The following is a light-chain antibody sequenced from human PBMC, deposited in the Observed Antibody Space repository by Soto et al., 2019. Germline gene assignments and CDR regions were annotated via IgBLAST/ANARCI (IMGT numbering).Light chain of an antibody. J-gene: IGKJ1*01. Sequence: ELAMTQSPDTLSVSPGERATLSCRASQSVSSKLGWYQQQPGQAPRLLIYDASTRATGIPARFSGSGFGTEFTLTISSPQSEYFAVYYCQQFNNWPRTFGQGTKVEIK. V-gene: IGKV3-15*01. CDR2: DAS. CDR1: QSVSSK. CDR3: QQFNNWPRT.